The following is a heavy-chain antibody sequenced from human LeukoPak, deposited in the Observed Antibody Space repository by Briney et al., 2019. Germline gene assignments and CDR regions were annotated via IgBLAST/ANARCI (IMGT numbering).Heavy chain of an antibody. Sequence: GGSLRLSCAASRFTFSSYSMNWVRQAPGKGLEWVSSISSSSSYIYYADSVKGRFTISRDNAKNSLYLQMNSLRAEDTAIYYCARVIRAAPGKGYFDYWGQGTLVTVSS. V-gene: IGHV3-21*04. J-gene: IGHJ4*02. CDR1: RFTFSSYS. CDR2: ISSSSSYI. CDR3: ARVIRAAPGKGYFDY. D-gene: IGHD6-13*01.